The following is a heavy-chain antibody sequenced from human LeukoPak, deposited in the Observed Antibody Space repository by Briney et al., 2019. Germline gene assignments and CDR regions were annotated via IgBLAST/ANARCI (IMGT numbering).Heavy chain of an antibody. CDR3: ARGKRSSSWFFDY. CDR2: IYYSGST. Sequence: PSETLSLTCTVSGGSISSYYWSWIRQPPGKGRGWIGYIYYSGSTNYNPSLKSRVTISVDTSKNQFSLKLSSVTAADTAVYYCARGKRSSSWFFDYWGQGTLVTVSS. CDR1: GGSISSYY. D-gene: IGHD6-13*01. V-gene: IGHV4-59*13. J-gene: IGHJ4*02.